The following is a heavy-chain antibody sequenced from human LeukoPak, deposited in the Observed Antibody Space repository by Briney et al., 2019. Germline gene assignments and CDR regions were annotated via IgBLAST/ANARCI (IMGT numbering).Heavy chain of an antibody. V-gene: IGHV3-30*04. J-gene: IGHJ6*04. D-gene: IGHD2-2*01. CDR1: GFTFSSYA. Sequence: PGGSLRLSCAASGFTFSSYAMHWVRQAPGKGLEWVAVISYDGSNKYYADSVKGRFTISRDNSKNTLYLQMNSLRAEDTAVYYRARTLGYCSSTSCFAPYYYYGMDVWGKGTTVTVSS. CDR2: ISYDGSNK. CDR3: ARTLGYCSSTSCFAPYYYYGMDV.